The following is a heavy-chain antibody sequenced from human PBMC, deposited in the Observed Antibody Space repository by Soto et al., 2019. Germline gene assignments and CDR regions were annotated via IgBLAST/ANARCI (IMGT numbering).Heavy chain of an antibody. Sequence: GGSLRLSCAASGFTFSNAWMSWVRQAPGKGLEWVGRIKSKTDGGTTDYAAPVKGRFTISRDDSKNTLYLQMNSLKTEDTAVYYCTTDQVAVAGHPFYGMDVWGQGTTVTVSS. CDR1: GFTFSNAW. CDR2: IKSKTDGGTT. D-gene: IGHD6-19*01. J-gene: IGHJ6*02. CDR3: TTDQVAVAGHPFYGMDV. V-gene: IGHV3-15*01.